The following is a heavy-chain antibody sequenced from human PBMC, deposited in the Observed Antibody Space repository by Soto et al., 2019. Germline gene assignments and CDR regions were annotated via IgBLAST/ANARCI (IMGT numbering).Heavy chain of an antibody. D-gene: IGHD1-26*01. J-gene: IGHJ5*02. CDR2: ISSSSSTI. Sequence: EVPLVESGGGLVQPGGSLRLSCAASGFTFSSYSMNWVRQAPGKGLEWVSYISSSSSTIYYADSVKGRFTISRANAKNPLYLQMNSPRDEDTAVYYCAREGGSLNGLDPWGQGTLVTVSS. V-gene: IGHV3-48*02. CDR1: GFTFSSYS. CDR3: AREGGSLNGLDP.